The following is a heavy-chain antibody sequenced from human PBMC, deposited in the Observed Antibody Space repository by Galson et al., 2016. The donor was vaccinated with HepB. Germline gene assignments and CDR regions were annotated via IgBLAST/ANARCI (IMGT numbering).Heavy chain of an antibody. CDR3: ATSGRLAGTDAFDI. J-gene: IGHJ3*02. CDR2: IYDRGST. Sequence: SATLSPTCTVSGRSINNYFWSCIRHTPGKRLEWIGYIYDRGSTNYNPSLKSRVTMSLDKSKNQFSLILSSVTAADTAIYYCATSGRLAGTDAFDIWGQGTMVIVSS. V-gene: IGHV4-59*07. D-gene: IGHD6-19*01. CDR1: GRSINNYF.